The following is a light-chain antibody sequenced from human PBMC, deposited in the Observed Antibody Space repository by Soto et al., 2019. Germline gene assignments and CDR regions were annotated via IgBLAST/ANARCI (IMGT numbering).Light chain of an antibody. J-gene: IGLJ1*01. Sequence: QSVLTQPASVSGSPGQSITISCTGTSSDVGSYNLVSWYQQHPGKAPKLKIYEGSKRPSGVSNRFSGSKSGNTASLTISGLKAEDEADYYCCSYAGSSTLYVFGTGTKVTVL. CDR2: EGS. V-gene: IGLV2-23*01. CDR1: SSDVGSYNL. CDR3: CSYAGSSTLYV.